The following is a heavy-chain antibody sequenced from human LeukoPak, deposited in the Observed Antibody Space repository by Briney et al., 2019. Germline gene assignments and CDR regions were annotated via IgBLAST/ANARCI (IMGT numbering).Heavy chain of an antibody. D-gene: IGHD6-13*01. CDR2: IANDGRDK. CDR3: VKDMKIKAAGYYFDY. J-gene: IGHJ4*02. V-gene: IGHV3-30*18. CDR1: GFTFSDYD. Sequence: GRSLRLSCAASGFTFSDYDMHWVRQAPGKGLEWVAVIANDGRDKKYADSVRGRFTISRDNSKNTVYLQMNSLRAEDTAVFYCVKDMKIKAAGYYFDYWGQGTLVTVSS.